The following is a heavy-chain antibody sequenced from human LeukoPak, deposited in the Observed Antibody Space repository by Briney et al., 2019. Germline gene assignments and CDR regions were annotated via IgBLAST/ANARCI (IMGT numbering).Heavy chain of an antibody. CDR1: GYTFTSYG. J-gene: IGHJ6*02. V-gene: IGHV1-18*01. D-gene: IGHD3-9*01. CDR3: ARRYYDILTGYLIDPYYYGMGV. CDR2: ISAYNGNT. Sequence: ASVKVSCKASGYTFTSYGISWVRQAPGQGLEWMGWISAYNGNTNYAQKLQGRVTMTTDTSTSTAYMELRSLRSDDTAVYYCARRYYDILTGYLIDPYYYGMGVWGQGTTVTVSS.